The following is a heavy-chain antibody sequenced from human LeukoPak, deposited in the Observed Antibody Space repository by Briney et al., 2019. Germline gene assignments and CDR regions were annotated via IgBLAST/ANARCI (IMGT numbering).Heavy chain of an antibody. CDR3: ARHAGGIAATGTRPFDY. V-gene: IGHV4-39*01. CDR2: MHYSGST. Sequence: SETLSLTCTVSGASFSSSTYYWAWIRQPPGKGLEWIGSMHYSGSTYYNPSLKSRVTMSVDTSKNQFSLKPSSVSAADTAVYYCARHAGGIAATGTRPFDYWGQGTLVTVSS. J-gene: IGHJ4*02. CDR1: GASFSSSTYY. D-gene: IGHD6-13*01.